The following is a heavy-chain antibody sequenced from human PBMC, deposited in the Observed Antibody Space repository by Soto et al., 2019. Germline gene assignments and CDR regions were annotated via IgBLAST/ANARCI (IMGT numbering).Heavy chain of an antibody. Sequence: GASVKVSCKASGGTFSSYAISWVRQAPGQGLEWMGGIIPIFGTANYAQKFQGRVTITADESTSTAYMELSSLRSEDTAVYYCAIDPDSLGIPPLFSYWGQGSLVTVSS. CDR1: GGTFSSYA. D-gene: IGHD7-27*01. CDR3: AIDPDSLGIPPLFSY. CDR2: IIPIFGTA. J-gene: IGHJ4*02. V-gene: IGHV1-69*13.